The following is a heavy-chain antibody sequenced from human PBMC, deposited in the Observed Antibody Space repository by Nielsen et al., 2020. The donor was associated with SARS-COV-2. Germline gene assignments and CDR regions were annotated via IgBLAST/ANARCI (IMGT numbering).Heavy chain of an antibody. J-gene: IGHJ4*02. V-gene: IGHV1-18*01. CDR2: ISGFNGNT. D-gene: IGHD6-19*01. Sequence: ASVKVSCKPSGYTFSNFGLSWVRQAPGRGLEWIGWISGFNGNTDYLQKFKGRVTMTTHSSTGTVYMELRSLRADDTAIYYCARWRTYGNGWDFWGQGTLVTVSS. CDR1: GYTFSNFG. CDR3: ARWRTYGNGWDF.